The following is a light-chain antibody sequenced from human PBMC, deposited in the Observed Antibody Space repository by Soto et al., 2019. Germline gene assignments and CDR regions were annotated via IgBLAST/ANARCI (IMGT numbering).Light chain of an antibody. J-gene: IGKJ1*01. Sequence: EIVLTQSPGTLSVSPGERATLSCRASQTISSNYLAWYQQKPGQAPSLLIYGTSSRATGIPDRFSGSGSGTDFILTISRLEPDDSAIYYCQQYGSWTFGQGTKVEIK. CDR3: QQYGSWT. CDR1: QTISSNY. CDR2: GTS. V-gene: IGKV3-20*01.